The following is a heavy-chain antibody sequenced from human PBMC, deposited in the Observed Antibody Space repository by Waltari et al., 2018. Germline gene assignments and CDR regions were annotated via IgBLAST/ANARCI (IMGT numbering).Heavy chain of an antibody. J-gene: IGHJ4*02. CDR1: GFTFSSYG. CDR3: AKGDSSGYYRSVDY. Sequence: QVQLVESGGGVVQPGRSLRLSCAASGFTFSSYGMHWVRQAPGKGLEWVAVIWYDGSNKYYADSVKGRFTISRDNSKTTLYLQMNSLRAEDTAVYYCAKGDSSGYYRSVDYWGQGTLVTVSS. CDR2: IWYDGSNK. V-gene: IGHV3-33*06. D-gene: IGHD3-22*01.